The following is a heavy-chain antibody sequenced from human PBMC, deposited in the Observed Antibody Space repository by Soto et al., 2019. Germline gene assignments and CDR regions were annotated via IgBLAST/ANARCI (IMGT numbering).Heavy chain of an antibody. CDR2: FDPEHGES. J-gene: IGHJ4*02. CDR1: GYTLTELS. V-gene: IGHV1-24*01. Sequence: ASVKVSCKVSGYTLTELSMHWVRQAPGKGLEWMGGFDPEHGESIYAQRFHGRVTMTEDTSTDTAYMELSSLRSEDTAVYYCAAPPYNKADYFDCWGQGTLVTVYS. D-gene: IGHD1-1*01. CDR3: AAPPYNKADYFDC.